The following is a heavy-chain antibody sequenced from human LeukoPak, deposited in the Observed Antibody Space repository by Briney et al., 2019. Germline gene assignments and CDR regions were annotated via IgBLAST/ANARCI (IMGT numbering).Heavy chain of an antibody. V-gene: IGHV1-18*01. CDR1: GYTFTSYG. Sequence: ASVKVSCKASGYTFTSYGISWVRQAPGQGLEWMEWISAYNGNTNYAQKLQGRVTMTTDTSTSTAYMELRSLRSDDTAVYYCARDLYYDSSVGLGYWGQGTLVTVSS. J-gene: IGHJ4*02. CDR2: ISAYNGNT. CDR3: ARDLYYDSSVGLGY. D-gene: IGHD3-22*01.